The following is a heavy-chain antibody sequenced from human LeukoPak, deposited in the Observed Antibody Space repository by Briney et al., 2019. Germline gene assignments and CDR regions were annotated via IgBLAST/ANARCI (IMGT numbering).Heavy chain of an antibody. CDR1: GGSFSGYY. Sequence: SETLSLTCAVYGGSFSGYYWSWIRQPPGKGLEWIGEINHSGSTNYNPSLKSRVTISVDTSKNQFSPKLSSVTAADTAVYYCARGDTAMPMVVDYWGQGTLVTVSS. D-gene: IGHD5-18*01. CDR3: ARGDTAMPMVVDY. V-gene: IGHV4-34*01. J-gene: IGHJ4*02. CDR2: INHSGST.